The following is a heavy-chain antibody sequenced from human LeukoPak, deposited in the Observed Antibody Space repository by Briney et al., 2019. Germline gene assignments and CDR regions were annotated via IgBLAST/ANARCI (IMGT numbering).Heavy chain of an antibody. Sequence: GSLRLSCAASGFTFSSYSMNWVRQAPGRGLEWVSYISSSSSAIYYADSVKGRFTISRDNAKNSLYLQMNSLRAEDTAVYYCARDLYYYDSSGYYWGQGTLVTVSS. CDR3: ARDLYYYDSSGYY. CDR2: ISSSSSAI. D-gene: IGHD3-22*01. CDR1: GFTFSSYS. J-gene: IGHJ4*02. V-gene: IGHV3-48*01.